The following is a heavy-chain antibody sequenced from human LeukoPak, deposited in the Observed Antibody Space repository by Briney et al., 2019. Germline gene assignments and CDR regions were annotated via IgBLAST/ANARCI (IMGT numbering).Heavy chain of an antibody. CDR1: GFTFSSYW. D-gene: IGHD3-10*01. CDR2: INGDGSST. V-gene: IGHV3-74*01. Sequence: GGSLRLSCAASGFTFSSYWMHWVRQAPGKGLVWVSRINGDGSSTSYADSVKGRFTISRDNAKNTLYLQMNSLRAEDTAVYYCARAPVLGYYGSGSYYNWELFDYWGQGTLVTVSS. J-gene: IGHJ4*02. CDR3: ARAPVLGYYGSGSYYNWELFDY.